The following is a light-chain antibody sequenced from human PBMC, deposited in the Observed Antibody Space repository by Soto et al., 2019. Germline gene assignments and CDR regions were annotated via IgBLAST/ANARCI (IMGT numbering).Light chain of an antibody. CDR1: QSIGRN. J-gene: IGKJ1*01. Sequence: DIQMTQSPASLSASVGDRVTISCRASQSIGRNLNWYQQKPGKAPTLLIFTSSSLQSGVPSRFSGSGSGTDFILTSSSLQPEDFATYYCQQSYSTPPTFGRGTKVEIK. CDR3: QQSYSTPPT. CDR2: TSS. V-gene: IGKV1-39*01.